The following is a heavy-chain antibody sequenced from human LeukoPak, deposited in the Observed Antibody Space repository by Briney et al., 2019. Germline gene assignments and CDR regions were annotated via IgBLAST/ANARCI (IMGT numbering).Heavy chain of an antibody. Sequence: GASVKVSCKASGYTFTANYLHWLRQAPGQGLEWMGWIYPSSGDTEYARRFQGRVTMTRDTSIGTAYMEVTRLTSDDTAVYYCAREVSHYEDWGQGTLVTVSS. V-gene: IGHV1-2*02. CDR3: AREVSHYED. CDR1: GYTFTANY. CDR2: IYPSSGDT. D-gene: IGHD3-3*01. J-gene: IGHJ4*02.